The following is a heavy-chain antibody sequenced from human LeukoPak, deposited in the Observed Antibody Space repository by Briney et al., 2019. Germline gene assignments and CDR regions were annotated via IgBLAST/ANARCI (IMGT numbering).Heavy chain of an antibody. J-gene: IGHJ6*02. CDR3: AKGAVAVLYYYHGMDV. V-gene: IGHV3-9*01. Sequence: GGSLRLSCAASGFTFDDYAMHWVRQAPGKGLEWVSGISWNSGSIGYADSVKGRFTISRDNAKNSLYLQMNSLRAEDTALYYCAKGAVAVLYYYHGMDVWGQGTTVTVSS. CDR1: GFTFDDYA. CDR2: ISWNSGSI. D-gene: IGHD6-19*01.